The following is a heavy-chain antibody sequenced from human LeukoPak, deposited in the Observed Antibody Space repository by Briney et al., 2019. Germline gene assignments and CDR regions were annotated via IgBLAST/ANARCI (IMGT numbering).Heavy chain of an antibody. CDR3: AKDPISNGYAFDI. J-gene: IGHJ3*02. CDR2: ITGGAENT. V-gene: IGHV3-23*01. Sequence: QAGESLRLSCAASGFTFSGHAMSWVRQAPGKGLNWLSTITGGAENTYYAGSVKGRFTISRDNSKNTVYLQMDSLRVEDTAVYYCAKDPISNGYAFDIWGQGTMVTVSS. CDR1: GFTFSGHA. D-gene: IGHD3-22*01.